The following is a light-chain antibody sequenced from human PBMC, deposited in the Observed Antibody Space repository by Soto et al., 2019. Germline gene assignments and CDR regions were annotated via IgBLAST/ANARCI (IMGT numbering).Light chain of an antibody. CDR2: EVS. J-gene: IGLJ2*01. V-gene: IGLV2-14*01. CDR3: SSYTSSRV. Sequence: QSALTQPASVSGSPGQSITISCTGTSSDVGGYNYVSWYQQHPGKAPKLMIYEVSNRPSGVSHRFSGSKSGNTASLTISGLQAEDEADYYCSSYTSSRVFGGGTQLTVL. CDR1: SSDVGGYNY.